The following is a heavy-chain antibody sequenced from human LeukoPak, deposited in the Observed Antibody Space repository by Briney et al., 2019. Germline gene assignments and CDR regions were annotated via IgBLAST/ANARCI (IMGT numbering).Heavy chain of an antibody. CDR1: GYTFTSYD. Sequence: ASVKVSCKASGYTFTSYDINWVRQATGQGLEWMGWINPNSGGTNYAQKFQGRVTMTRDTSISTAYMELSRLRSDDTAVYYCAGDFRDLRFLEWLLSPGYFDYWGQGTLVTVSS. CDR2: INPNSGGT. D-gene: IGHD3-3*01. J-gene: IGHJ4*02. V-gene: IGHV1-2*02. CDR3: AGDFRDLRFLEWLLSPGYFDY.